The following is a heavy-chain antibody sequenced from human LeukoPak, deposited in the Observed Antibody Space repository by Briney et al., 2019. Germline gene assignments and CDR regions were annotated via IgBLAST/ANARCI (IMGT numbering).Heavy chain of an antibody. Sequence: GGSVRLSCAASGFTFSKYVLHWLRQAPGKGVEYVAGVNIIWCGTYLANSVKGRFTISRGNSKNTLFLQMGLRSAENTGLYYCARDGGQLSRWSDCWGQATLVTVSP. CDR2: VNIIWCGT. V-gene: IGHV3-64*01. CDR3: ARDGGQLSRWSDC. J-gene: IGHJ4*02. CDR1: GFTFSKYV. D-gene: IGHD6-13*01.